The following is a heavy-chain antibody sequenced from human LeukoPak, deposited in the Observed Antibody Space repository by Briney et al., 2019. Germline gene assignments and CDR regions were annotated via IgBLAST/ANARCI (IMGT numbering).Heavy chain of an antibody. D-gene: IGHD2-8*02. CDR2: IYYSGST. V-gene: IGHV4-39*07. CDR1: GGSISSSSYY. J-gene: IGHJ2*01. CDR3: ARLRFLVPWYFDL. Sequence: SETLSLTCTVSGGSISSSSYYWGWIRQPPGKGLEWIGSIYYSGSTYCNPSLKSRVTISVDTSKNQFSLKLSSVTAADTAVYYCARLRFLVPWYFDLWGRGTLVTVSS.